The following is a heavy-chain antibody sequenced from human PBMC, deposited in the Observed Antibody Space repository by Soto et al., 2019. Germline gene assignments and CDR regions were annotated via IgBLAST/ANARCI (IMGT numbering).Heavy chain of an antibody. J-gene: IGHJ4*02. D-gene: IGHD3-10*01. Sequence: SETLSLTCIVSGGSITRRSSHWAWIRQPPGKGLEWVGTFYDGNTYHNPSLRSRITIAVDTSKNQFSLKLNSVAAADTAFYYCATTRGLAVGGSFDYWGQGMLVTVSS. CDR1: GGSITRRSSH. CDR2: FYDGNT. CDR3: ATTRGLAVGGSFDY. V-gene: IGHV4-39*01.